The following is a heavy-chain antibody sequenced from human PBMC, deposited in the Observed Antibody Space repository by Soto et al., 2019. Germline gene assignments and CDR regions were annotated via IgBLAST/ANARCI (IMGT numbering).Heavy chain of an antibody. V-gene: IGHV3-23*01. Sequence: EVQLLESGGGLVPPGGSLRLSCAASGFTFSSYAMSWVRQAPGKGLEWVSAISGSGGSTYYADSVKGRFTISRDNSKNARYPQMNSLSAEDTAVYYCAKEIRAAGLFDYWGQGTLVTVSS. J-gene: IGHJ4*02. CDR1: GFTFSSYA. CDR2: ISGSGGST. D-gene: IGHD6-13*01. CDR3: AKEIRAAGLFDY.